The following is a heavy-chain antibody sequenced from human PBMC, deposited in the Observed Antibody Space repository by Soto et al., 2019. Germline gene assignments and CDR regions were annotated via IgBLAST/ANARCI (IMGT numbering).Heavy chain of an antibody. D-gene: IGHD2-15*01. CDR1: GYTFTSYG. J-gene: IGHJ3*02. V-gene: IGHV1-18*01. CDR2: ISAYNGNT. Sequence: ASVKVSCKASGYTFTSYGITWVRQAPGQGLEYMGWISAYNGNTNYAQKLQGRVTMTADTSTNTAYMELRSLRSDDTAVYYCARYCSGGSCDSNTAFDIWGQGTMVTVSS. CDR3: ARYCSGGSCDSNTAFDI.